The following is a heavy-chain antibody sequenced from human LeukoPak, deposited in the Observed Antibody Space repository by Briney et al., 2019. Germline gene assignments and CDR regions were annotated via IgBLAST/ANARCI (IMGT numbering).Heavy chain of an antibody. CDR2: IYHSGST. J-gene: IGHJ3*02. V-gene: IGHV4-30-2*01. CDR1: GGSISSGGYY. Sequence: SETLSLTCTVSGGSISSGGYYWSWIRQPPGKGLEWIGYIYHSGSTYYNPSLKSRVTISVDRSKNQFSLKLSSVTAADTAVYYCARDKFSGSSGAFDIWGQGTMVTVSS. D-gene: IGHD1-26*01. CDR3: ARDKFSGSSGAFDI.